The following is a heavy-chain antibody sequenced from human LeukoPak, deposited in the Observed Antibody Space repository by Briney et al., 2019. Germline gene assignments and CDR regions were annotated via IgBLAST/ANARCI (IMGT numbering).Heavy chain of an antibody. CDR1: GFTFSSYG. J-gene: IGHJ3*02. D-gene: IGHD1-1*01. V-gene: IGHV3-30*02. CDR3: ARGGTTGTTSPFRAFDI. CDR2: IRYDGSNK. Sequence: GGSLRLSCAASGFTFSSYGMHWVRQAPGKGLEWVAFIRYDGSNKYYADSVKGRFTVSRDNSKNTLYLQMNSLSAGDTALYYCARGGTTGTTSPFRAFDIWGQGTLVTVSS.